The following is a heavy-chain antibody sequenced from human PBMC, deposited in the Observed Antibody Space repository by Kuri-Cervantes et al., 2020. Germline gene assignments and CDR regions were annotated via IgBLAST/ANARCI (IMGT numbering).Heavy chain of an antibody. CDR3: ASPYIFRGAMYRGFGY. D-gene: IGHD3-10*01. CDR2: INAGNGDT. V-gene: IGHV1-3*01. J-gene: IGHJ4*02. CDR1: AYTFTSYA. Sequence: ASVKVSCKASAYTFTSYAMHWVRQAPGQRLEWMGWINAGNGDTKYSQNLQGRVTFTRDTSASTAYMDLSSLRSEDTAVYYCASPYIFRGAMYRGFGYWGQGTLVTVSS.